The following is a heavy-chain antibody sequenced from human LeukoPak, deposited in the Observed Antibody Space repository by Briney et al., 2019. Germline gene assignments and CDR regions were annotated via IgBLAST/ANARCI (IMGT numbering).Heavy chain of an antibody. CDR3: ARIPLSRGYYYYMDV. CDR1: GGSISSGGYY. D-gene: IGHD2-21*01. CDR2: IYYSGST. J-gene: IGHJ6*03. Sequence: SETLSLTCTVSGGSISSGGYYWSWIRQHPGKGLEWIGYIYYSGSTYYNPSLKSRVTISVDTSKNQFSLKLSSVTAADTAVYYCARIPLSRGYYYYMDVWGKGTTVTVSS. V-gene: IGHV4-31*03.